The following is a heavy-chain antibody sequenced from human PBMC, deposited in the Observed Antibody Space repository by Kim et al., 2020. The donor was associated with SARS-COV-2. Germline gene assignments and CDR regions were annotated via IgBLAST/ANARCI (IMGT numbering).Heavy chain of an antibody. CDR2: IYYSGST. CDR1: GGSISSSSYY. Sequence: SETLSLTCTVSGGSISSSSYYWGWIRQPPGKGLEWIGSIYYSGSTYYNPSLKSRVTISVDTSKNQFSLKLSFVTAADTAVYYCARHNVGELLWFGDLSGGNWFDPWGQGTLVTVSS. D-gene: IGHD3-10*01. V-gene: IGHV4-39*01. CDR3: ARHNVGELLWFGDLSGGNWFDP. J-gene: IGHJ5*02.